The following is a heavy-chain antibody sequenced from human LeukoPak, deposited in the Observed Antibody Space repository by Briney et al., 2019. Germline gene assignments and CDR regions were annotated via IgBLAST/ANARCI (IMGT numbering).Heavy chain of an antibody. CDR3: ARERTLLWFDP. J-gene: IGHJ5*02. CDR2: IYYSGST. CDR1: GGSFSGYY. Sequence: SETLSLTCAVYGGSFSGYYWSWIRQPPGKGLEWIGYIYYSGSTNYNPSLKSRVTISVDTSKNQFSLKLSSVTAADTAVYYCARERTLLWFDPWGQGTLVTVSS. V-gene: IGHV4-59*01. D-gene: IGHD3-10*01.